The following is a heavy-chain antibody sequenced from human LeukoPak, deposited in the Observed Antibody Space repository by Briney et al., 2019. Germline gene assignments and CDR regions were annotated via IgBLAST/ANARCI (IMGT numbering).Heavy chain of an antibody. Sequence: PSETLSLTCAVYGGSFSGYYWSWIRQPPGKGLEWIGEINHSGSTNYNPSLKSRVTISVDTSKNQFSLKLSSVTAADTAVYYCATALGIEVGATTETAFDIWGQGTMVTVSS. CDR3: ATALGIEVGATTETAFDI. CDR1: GGSFSGYY. V-gene: IGHV4-34*01. J-gene: IGHJ3*02. D-gene: IGHD1-26*01. CDR2: INHSGST.